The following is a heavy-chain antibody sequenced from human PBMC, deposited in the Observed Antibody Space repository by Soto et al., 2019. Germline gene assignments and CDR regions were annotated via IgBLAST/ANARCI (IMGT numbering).Heavy chain of an antibody. J-gene: IGHJ6*02. Sequence: ASVKVSCKASGYTFTSYGISWVRQAPGQGLEWMGWISAYNGNTNYAQKLQGRVTMTTDTSTSTAYMELRSLRSDDTAVYYCARTYCSSTSCYNYYYYYGMDVWGQATRVTVSS. CDR3: ARTYCSSTSCYNYYYYYGMDV. CDR1: GYTFTSYG. D-gene: IGHD2-2*02. CDR2: ISAYNGNT. V-gene: IGHV1-18*01.